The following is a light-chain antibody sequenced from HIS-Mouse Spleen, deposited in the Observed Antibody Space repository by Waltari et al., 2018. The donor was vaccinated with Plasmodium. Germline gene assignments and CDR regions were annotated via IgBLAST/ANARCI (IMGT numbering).Light chain of an antibody. CDR1: QGISSY. CDR2: AAS. Sequence: AIRMTQSPSSFSASTGDNVHITCRASQGISSYLAWYQQKPGKAPKLLIYAASTLQSGVPSRFSGSGSGTDFTLTISCLQSEDFATYYCQQYYSYLLTFGGGTKVEIK. V-gene: IGKV1-8*01. CDR3: QQYYSYLLT. J-gene: IGKJ4*01.